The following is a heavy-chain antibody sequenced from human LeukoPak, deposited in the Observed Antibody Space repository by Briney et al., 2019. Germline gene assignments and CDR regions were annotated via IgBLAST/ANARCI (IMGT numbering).Heavy chain of an antibody. Sequence: ASVKASRKASGYTFTGYYMHSVRQAPGHGLEWMGWINPNSDDTNYAQKFQDRVTINSDTSISTANMELSRVRSDDTAVYYCDSSSSFSFDYWGQGTLVTVSS. CDR1: GYTFTGYY. J-gene: IGHJ4*02. CDR3: DSSSSFSFDY. CDR2: INPNSDDT. V-gene: IGHV1-2*02. D-gene: IGHD6-6*01.